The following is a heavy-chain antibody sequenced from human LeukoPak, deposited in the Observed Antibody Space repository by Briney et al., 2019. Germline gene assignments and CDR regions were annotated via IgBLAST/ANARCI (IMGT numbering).Heavy chain of an antibody. CDR3: ARGGGYSSGWYGGDY. V-gene: IGHV3-74*01. Sequence: GGSLRLSCVASGFTFSSYWMHWVRQAPGKGLVWVSRINSDGSSTNYADSVKGRFTISRDNAKSTLYLQMNSLRAEDTAVYYCARGGGYSSGWYGGDYWGQGTLVTVSS. J-gene: IGHJ4*02. D-gene: IGHD6-19*01. CDR1: GFTFSSYW. CDR2: INSDGSST.